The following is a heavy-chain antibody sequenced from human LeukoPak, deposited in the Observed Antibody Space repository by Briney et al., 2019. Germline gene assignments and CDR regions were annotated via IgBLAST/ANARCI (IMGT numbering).Heavy chain of an antibody. Sequence: ASVKVSCKASGYTFTGYYIHWVRQAPGQGLECMGWINPNSSGTNYAQKFQGGVTMTRDTSISTAYMELSRLRSDGTAVYYCARGGSGSYFSWLDPWGQGTLVTVSS. D-gene: IGHD3-10*01. CDR3: ARGGSGSYFSWLDP. V-gene: IGHV1-2*02. CDR2: INPNSSGT. J-gene: IGHJ5*02. CDR1: GYTFTGYY.